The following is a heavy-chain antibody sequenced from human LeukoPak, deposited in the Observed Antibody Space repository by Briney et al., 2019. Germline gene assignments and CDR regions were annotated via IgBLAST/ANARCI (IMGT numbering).Heavy chain of an antibody. CDR1: GYTFTSYG. CDR2: IIPIFGTA. CDR3: AAEGGNSV. D-gene: IGHD4-23*01. V-gene: IGHV1-69*13. J-gene: IGHJ4*02. Sequence: SVKVSCKASGYTFTSYGISWVRQAPGQGLEWMGGIIPIFGTANYAQKFQGRVTITADESTSTAYMELSSLRSEDTAVYYCAAEGGNSVWGQGTLVTVSS.